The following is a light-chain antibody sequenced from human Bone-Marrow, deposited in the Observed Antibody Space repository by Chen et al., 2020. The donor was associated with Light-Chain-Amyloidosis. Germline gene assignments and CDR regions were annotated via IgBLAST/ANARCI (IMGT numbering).Light chain of an antibody. V-gene: IGKV2-30*02. J-gene: IGKJ1*01. CDR2: MVS. CDR1: QSLVHSDGNTY. Sequence: DVVVTQSQLSLPVTLGQPASISCTSSQSLVHSDGNTYFNWFHHRPGQSPRRLIYMVSKRDSGVPDRFSGSGSGTDFTLKISRVEAEDVGIFYCMEGTNWPWTFGQGTKVEIK. CDR3: MEGTNWPWT.